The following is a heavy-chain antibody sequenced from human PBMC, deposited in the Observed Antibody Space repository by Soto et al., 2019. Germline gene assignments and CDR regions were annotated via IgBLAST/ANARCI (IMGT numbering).Heavy chain of an antibody. J-gene: IGHJ4*02. D-gene: IGHD3-22*01. CDR2: IYPGDSDT. CDR3: ARHRKYYYDSSGYYNKAHFED. CDR1: GYSFTSYW. Sequence: ESLNISCKGSGYSFTSYWIGWVRQMPGKGLEWMGIIYPGDSDTRYSPSFQGQVTISADKSISTAYLQWSSLKASDTAMYYCARHRKYYYDSSGYYNKAHFEDWGQGTLVTVSS. V-gene: IGHV5-51*01.